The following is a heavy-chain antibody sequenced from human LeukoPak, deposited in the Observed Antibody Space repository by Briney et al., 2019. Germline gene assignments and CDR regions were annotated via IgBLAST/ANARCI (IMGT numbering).Heavy chain of an antibody. CDR2: VYYSGST. Sequence: SETLSLTCTVSGGSISIYYWRWIRQPPGKGLEWIGYVYYSGSTNYNPSLKSRVTISVDTSKNQFSLKLSSVTAADAAVYYCARDGLLSGYSYGYFDYWGQGTLVTVSS. J-gene: IGHJ4*02. D-gene: IGHD5-18*01. CDR3: ARDGLLSGYSYGYFDY. CDR1: GGSISIYY. V-gene: IGHV4-59*12.